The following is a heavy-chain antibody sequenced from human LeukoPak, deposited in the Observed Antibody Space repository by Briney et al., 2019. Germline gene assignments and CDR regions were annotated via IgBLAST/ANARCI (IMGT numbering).Heavy chain of an antibody. CDR2: IYHSETT. CDR1: GYSISSGYF. D-gene: IGHD6-13*01. Sequence: SETLSLTCTVSGYSISSGYFWGWIRQPPGKGLEWIGSIYHSETTYYNPSLKSRVTISVDTSKNQFSLKLTSVTAADTAVYYCARGYSSSWYFNWFDPWGQGTLVTVSS. CDR3: ARGYSSSWYFNWFDP. V-gene: IGHV4-38-2*02. J-gene: IGHJ5*02.